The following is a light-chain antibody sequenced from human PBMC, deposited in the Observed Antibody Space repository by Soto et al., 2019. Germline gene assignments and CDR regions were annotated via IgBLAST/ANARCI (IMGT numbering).Light chain of an antibody. V-gene: IGKV1-39*01. J-gene: IGKJ3*01. CDR1: QSISSY. CDR3: QQSYSTLPYT. CDR2: AAS. Sequence: DIQMTQSPSSLSASVGDRVTITCRASQSISSYLNWYQQKPGKAPKLLIYAASSLQSGVPSRFSGSGSGTDSTLTTSSLQPEDFATYYCQQSYSTLPYTFGPGTKVDIK.